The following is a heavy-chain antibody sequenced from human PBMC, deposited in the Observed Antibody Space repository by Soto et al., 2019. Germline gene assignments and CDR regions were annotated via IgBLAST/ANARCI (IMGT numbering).Heavy chain of an antibody. CDR1: GFTFSSYA. CDR2: ISGSGGST. J-gene: IGHJ4*02. D-gene: IGHD3-22*01. Sequence: GGSLRLSCAASGFTFSSYAMSWVRQAPGKGLEWVSAISGSGGSTYYADSVKGRFIISRDNSKNTLYLQMNSLRAEDTAVYYCAKLATYYYDSSGKFDYWGQGTLVTVSS. V-gene: IGHV3-23*01. CDR3: AKLATYYYDSSGKFDY.